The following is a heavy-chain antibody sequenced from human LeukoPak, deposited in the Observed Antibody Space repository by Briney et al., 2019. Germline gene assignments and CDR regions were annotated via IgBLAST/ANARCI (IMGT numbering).Heavy chain of an antibody. V-gene: IGHV3-21*01. CDR2: ISSTSSYI. CDR3: VRAPTTGAYYFDY. CDR1: GVTFSGYS. D-gene: IGHD1-26*01. Sequence: GGSLRLSCAASGVTFSGYSMTWVRQAPGKGLEWVSSISSTSSYIYYADSLKGRCTISRDNTKNSLSLQMNSLRAEDTAVYYCVRAPTTGAYYFDYWGQGTLITVSS. J-gene: IGHJ4*02.